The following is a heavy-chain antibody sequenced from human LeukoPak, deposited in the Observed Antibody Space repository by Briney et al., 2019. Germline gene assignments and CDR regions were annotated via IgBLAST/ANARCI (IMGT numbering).Heavy chain of an antibody. J-gene: IGHJ3*02. Sequence: GGSLRLSCTASGFTFGDYAMSWFRQAPGKGLAWVSSIPGSSDNTYYADSVKGRFTISRDNSRSTLYLQMNSLSREDTALYYCARRGGSNGWGDFDIWGQGTMVTVSS. CDR3: ARRGGSNGWGDFDI. V-gene: IGHV3-23*01. CDR1: GFTFGDYA. D-gene: IGHD6-19*01. CDR2: IPGSSDNT.